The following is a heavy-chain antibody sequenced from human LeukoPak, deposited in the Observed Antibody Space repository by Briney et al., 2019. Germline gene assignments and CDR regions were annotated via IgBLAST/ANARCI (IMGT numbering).Heavy chain of an antibody. D-gene: IGHD6-19*01. Sequence: PGESLKISCKGSGYSFTSYWIGWVREMPGRGLEWMGIIYPGDSDTRYSPSFQGQVTISADKSISTAYLQWSSPKASDTAMYYCARQEVAVARRPLDYWGQGTLVTVSS. V-gene: IGHV5-51*01. CDR2: IYPGDSDT. CDR3: ARQEVAVARRPLDY. J-gene: IGHJ4*02. CDR1: GYSFTSYW.